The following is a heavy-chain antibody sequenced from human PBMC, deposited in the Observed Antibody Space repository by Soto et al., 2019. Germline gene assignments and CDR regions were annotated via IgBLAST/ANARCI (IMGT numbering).Heavy chain of an antibody. CDR2: ISYDGSNK. D-gene: IGHD4-17*01. Sequence: PGGSLRLSCAASGFTFSSYAMHWVRQAPGKGLEWVAVISYDGSNKYYADSVQGRFTISRDNSKNTLYLQMNSLRAEDTAVYYCARDLIGDYVDADYGMDVWGQGTTVTVSS. J-gene: IGHJ6*02. CDR1: GFTFSSYA. CDR3: ARDLIGDYVDADYGMDV. V-gene: IGHV3-30-3*01.